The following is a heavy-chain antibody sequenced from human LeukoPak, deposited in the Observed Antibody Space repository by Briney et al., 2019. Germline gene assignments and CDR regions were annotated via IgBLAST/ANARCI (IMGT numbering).Heavy chain of an antibody. D-gene: IGHD3-16*01. CDR3: ARDLGLGGPVGDAFDI. J-gene: IGHJ3*02. V-gene: IGHV4-59*01. CDR2: IYYSGST. CDR1: GGSISSYY. Sequence: SETLSLTCTVSGGSISSYYWSWIRQPPGKGLEWIGYIYYSGSTNYNPSLKSRVTISVDTSKNQFSLKLSSVTAADTAVYYCARDLGLGGPVGDAFDIWGQGTMVTVSS.